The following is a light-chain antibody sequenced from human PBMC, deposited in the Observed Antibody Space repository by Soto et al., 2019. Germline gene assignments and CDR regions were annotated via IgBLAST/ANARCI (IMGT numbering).Light chain of an antibody. CDR2: GNS. CDR1: SSTIGAGSD. CDR3: QSYDSSLSVV. Sequence: QSVLTQPPSVSGAPGQRVTISCSGSSSTIGAGSDVHWYQQLPGTAPKLLIYGNSHRPSGVPDRFSGSKSGTSASLAITGLRAEDEADYYCQSYDSSLSVVFGGGTKVTVL. J-gene: IGLJ2*01. V-gene: IGLV1-40*01.